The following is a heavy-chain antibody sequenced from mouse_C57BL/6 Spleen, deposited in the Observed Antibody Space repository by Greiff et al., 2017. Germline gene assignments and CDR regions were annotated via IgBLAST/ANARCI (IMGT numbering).Heavy chain of an antibody. D-gene: IGHD1-1*01. CDR3: ARNRGNSYGGSPRYYAMDY. Sequence: QVQLQQSGPGLVQPSQSLSITCTVSGFSLTSYGVHWVRQSPGKGLEWLGVIWSGGSTDYNAAFISRLSISKDNSKSQVFFKMNSLQADDTAIYYCARNRGNSYGGSPRYYAMDYWGQGTSVTVSS. CDR2: IWSGGST. V-gene: IGHV2-2*01. J-gene: IGHJ4*01. CDR1: GFSLTSYG.